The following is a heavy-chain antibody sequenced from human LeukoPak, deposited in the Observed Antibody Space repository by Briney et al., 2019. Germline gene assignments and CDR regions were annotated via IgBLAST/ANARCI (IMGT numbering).Heavy chain of an antibody. Sequence: SQTLSLTCTVSGGSISSGSYYWGWIRQPPGKGLEWIGSISYSGSTYYNPSLQSRVSISSDTSKNQFSLKLNSVTAADTAVYYCARHLYAVGLAYWGQGTLVTVSS. V-gene: IGHV4-39*01. J-gene: IGHJ4*02. CDR1: GGSISSGSYY. D-gene: IGHD1-26*01. CDR3: ARHLYAVGLAY. CDR2: ISYSGST.